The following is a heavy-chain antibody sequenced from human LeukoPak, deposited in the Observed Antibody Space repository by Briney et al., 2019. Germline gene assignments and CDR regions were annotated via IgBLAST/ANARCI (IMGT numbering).Heavy chain of an antibody. CDR3: AKGRGYSYGSTFDY. Sequence: GGSLRLSCAASGFTFSSYAMHWVRQAPGKGLEWVSGISWNSGSIGYADSVKGRFTISRDNAKNSLYLQMNSLRAEDTALYYCAKGRGYSYGSTFDYWGQGTLVTVSS. CDR2: ISWNSGSI. J-gene: IGHJ4*02. CDR1: GFTFSSYA. V-gene: IGHV3-9*01. D-gene: IGHD5-18*01.